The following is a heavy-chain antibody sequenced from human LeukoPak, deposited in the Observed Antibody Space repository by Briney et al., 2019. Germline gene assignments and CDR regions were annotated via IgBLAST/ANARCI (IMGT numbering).Heavy chain of an antibody. Sequence: SVKVSCKASGYTFTDYHIHWVRQAPGQGLEWMGGIIPIFGTANYAQKFQGGVTITTDESTSTAYMELSSLRSEDTAVYYCARGGYYYPFDYWGQGTLVTVSS. CDR3: ARGGYYYPFDY. V-gene: IGHV1-69*05. CDR2: IIPIFGTA. J-gene: IGHJ4*02. CDR1: GYTFTDYH. D-gene: IGHD3-22*01.